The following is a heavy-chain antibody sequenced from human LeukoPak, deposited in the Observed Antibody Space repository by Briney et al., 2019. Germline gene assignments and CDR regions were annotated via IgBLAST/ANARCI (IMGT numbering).Heavy chain of an antibody. CDR2: INPNSGGT. Sequence: GASVKVSCKASGYTFTSYGISWVRQAPGQGLEWMGWINPNSGGTNYAQKFQGRVTMTRDTSISTAYMELSRLRSDDTAVYYCAAGYGSGINDYWGQGTLVTVSS. J-gene: IGHJ4*02. V-gene: IGHV1-2*02. D-gene: IGHD3-10*01. CDR3: AAGYGSGINDY. CDR1: GYTFTSYG.